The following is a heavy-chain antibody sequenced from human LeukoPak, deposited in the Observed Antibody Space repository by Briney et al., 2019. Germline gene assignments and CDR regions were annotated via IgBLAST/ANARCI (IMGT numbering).Heavy chain of an antibody. Sequence: GGSLRLSCAASGFTVSTYAMSWVRQAPGMGLQLVSVIDIGGGTTYSADSVKGRFTISRDNSKNTLYLQMDSLRAEDTAVYFCAKDYRGSFTDWGQGTLVTVSS. CDR3: AKDYRGSFTD. CDR2: IDIGGGTT. J-gene: IGHJ4*02. CDR1: GFTVSTYA. D-gene: IGHD1-26*01. V-gene: IGHV3-23*01.